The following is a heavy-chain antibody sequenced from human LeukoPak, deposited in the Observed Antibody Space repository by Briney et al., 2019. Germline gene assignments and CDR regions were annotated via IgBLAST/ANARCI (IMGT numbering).Heavy chain of an antibody. CDR1: GFTFSSYW. Sequence: GGSLRLSCAGSGFTFSSYWMSWVRQAPGKGLEWVANIKQDGSEKHYVDSVKGRFTISRDNAKNSLFLQMNSLRAEDTAVYFCARALKDLRRRIGETTTFEYYYYMDVWGKGTTVIISS. D-gene: IGHD1-26*01. V-gene: IGHV3-7*01. CDR2: IKQDGSEK. J-gene: IGHJ6*03. CDR3: ARALKDLRRRIGETTTFEYYYYMDV.